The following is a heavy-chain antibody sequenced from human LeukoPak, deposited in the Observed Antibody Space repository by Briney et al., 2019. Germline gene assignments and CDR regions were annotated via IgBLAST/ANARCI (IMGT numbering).Heavy chain of an antibody. CDR1: GGSISGYY. CDR2: IYYSGST. CDR3: ARVPSREVTTDRSYFDY. J-gene: IGHJ4*02. Sequence: SETLSLTCTVSGGSISGYYWSWIRQPPGKGLEWIGYIYYSGSTNYNPSLKSRVTILVDTSKNQFSLKLSSVTAADTAVYYCARVPSREVTTDRSYFDYWGQGTLVTVSS. V-gene: IGHV4-59*01. D-gene: IGHD4-11*01.